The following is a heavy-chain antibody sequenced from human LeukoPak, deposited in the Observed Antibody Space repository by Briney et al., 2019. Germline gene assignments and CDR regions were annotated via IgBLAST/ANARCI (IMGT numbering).Heavy chain of an antibody. J-gene: IGHJ4*02. D-gene: IGHD1-14*01. V-gene: IGHV4-39*01. CDR2: IYYSGST. CDR1: GDSISNTIYY. Sequence: SETLSLTCSVSGDSISNTIYYWGWIRQPPGKGLEWIGSIYYSGSTYYNPSLKSRVTISVDTSKNQFSLKLTSVTAADTAVYYCARLPGPTGRYGAMDYWGQGTLVTVSS. CDR3: ARLPGPTGRYGAMDY.